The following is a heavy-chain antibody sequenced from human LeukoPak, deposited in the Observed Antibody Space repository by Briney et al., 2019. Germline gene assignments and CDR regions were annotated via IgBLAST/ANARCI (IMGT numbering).Heavy chain of an antibody. J-gene: IGHJ5*02. D-gene: IGHD3-10*01. CDR3: ARDGVYYGSGANWFDP. Sequence: SETLSLTCTVSGGSVRSGSFYWNWIRQPPGKGLEWIGYIYYSGSTNYNPSLKSRVTISVDTSKNQFSLKLSSVTAADTAVYYCARDGVYYGSGANWFDPWGQGTLVTVSS. CDR2: IYYSGST. V-gene: IGHV4-61*01. CDR1: GGSVRSGSFY.